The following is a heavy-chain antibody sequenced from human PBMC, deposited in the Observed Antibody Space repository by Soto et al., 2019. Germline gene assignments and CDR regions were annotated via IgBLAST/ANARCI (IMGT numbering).Heavy chain of an antibody. CDR1: GYTFTGYY. Sequence: QVQLVQSGAEVKKPGASVKVSCKASGYTFTGYYMHWVRQAPGQGLEWMGWINPNSGGTNYAQKFQDWVTMTRDTSISTAYMELSRLRSDDTAVYYCATVDAHETVAAAGIFDYWGQGTLVTVSS. CDR3: ATVDAHETVAAAGIFDY. V-gene: IGHV1-2*04. D-gene: IGHD6-13*01. J-gene: IGHJ4*02. CDR2: INPNSGGT.